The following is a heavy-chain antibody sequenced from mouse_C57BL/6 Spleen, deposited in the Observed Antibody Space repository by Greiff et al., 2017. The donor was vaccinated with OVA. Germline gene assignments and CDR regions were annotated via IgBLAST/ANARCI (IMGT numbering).Heavy chain of an antibody. CDR2: INPSNGGT. D-gene: IGHD4-1*01. CDR1: GYTFTSYW. J-gene: IGHJ3*01. Sequence: VQLQQPGTELVKPGASVKLSCKASGYTFTSYWMHWVKQRPGQGLEWIGNINPSNGGTNYNEKFKSKATLTVDKSSNTTYMQLSSLTSEDSAVYYCARKDGNWPGFAYWGQGTLVTVSA. CDR3: ARKDGNWPGFAY. V-gene: IGHV1-53*01.